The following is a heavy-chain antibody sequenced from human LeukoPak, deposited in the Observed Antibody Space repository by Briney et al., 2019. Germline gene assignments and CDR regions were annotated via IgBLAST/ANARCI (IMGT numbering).Heavy chain of an antibody. V-gene: IGHV4-59*01. Sequence: PSETLSLTCAVSVVPTIVSYCSSIRQPPGKGLEWIGYTHYSGTGNYNPSLKSRVTISIDTSKNRFSLRLTSVTAADTAGYYCARVRVYVTTGYSTSYYLDYWGQGALVTVSS. CDR1: VVPTIVSY. J-gene: IGHJ4*02. CDR2: THYSGTG. D-gene: IGHD3-22*01. CDR3: ARVRVYVTTGYSTSYYLDY.